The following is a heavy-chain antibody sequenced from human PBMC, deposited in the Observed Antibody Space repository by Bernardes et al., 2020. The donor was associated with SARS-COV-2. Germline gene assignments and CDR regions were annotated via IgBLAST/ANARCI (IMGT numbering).Heavy chain of an antibody. Sequence: GVSLRLSCVASGISFSNYAMSWVRKAPGRGLEWVSFITGNGDITYYADSVKGRFTISRDNSKNTLYLQMNSLRAEDTAIYYCAKGACGVELLHPFDIWGQGTMVTVAS. V-gene: IGHV3-23*01. D-gene: IGHD1-26*01. CDR1: GISFSNYA. CDR2: ITGNGDIT. CDR3: AKGACGVELLHPFDI. J-gene: IGHJ3*02.